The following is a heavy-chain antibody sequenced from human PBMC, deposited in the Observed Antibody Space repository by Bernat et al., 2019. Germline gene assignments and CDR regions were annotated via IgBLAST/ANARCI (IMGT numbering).Heavy chain of an antibody. CDR1: GFTFSSYG. CDR3: ARHAPRPKWLKTNYFDY. CDR2: ISYDGSNK. Sequence: QVQLVESGGGVVQPGRSLRLSCAASGFTFSSYGMHWVRQAPGKGLEWVAVISYDGSNKYYADSVKGRFTISRDNSKNTLYLQMNSLRAEDTAVYYCARHAPRPKWLKTNYFDYWGQGTLVTVSS. D-gene: IGHD6-19*01. V-gene: IGHV3-30*03. J-gene: IGHJ4*02.